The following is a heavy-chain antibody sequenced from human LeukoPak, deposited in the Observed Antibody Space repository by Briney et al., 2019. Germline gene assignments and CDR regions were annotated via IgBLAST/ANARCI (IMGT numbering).Heavy chain of an antibody. J-gene: IGHJ4*02. D-gene: IGHD3-16*01. CDR3: ARNGGSGFTHY. Sequence: PSETLSLTCTVSGGSISNYYWIWIRQPPGRRPEWIGYIYYSGSTNYNPSLKSRVTLSLDTSKTQFSLKLTSVNAADTAAYYCARNGGSGFTHYWGQGTLVTASS. V-gene: IGHV4-59*01. CDR2: IYYSGST. CDR1: GGSISNYY.